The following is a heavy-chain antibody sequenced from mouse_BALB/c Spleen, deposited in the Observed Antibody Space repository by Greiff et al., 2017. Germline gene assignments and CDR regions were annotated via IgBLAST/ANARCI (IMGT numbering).Heavy chain of an antibody. V-gene: IGHV5-9-4*01. CDR1: GFSFSSYA. CDR3: ARDNVD. Sequence: DVMLVESGGGLVKPGGSLKLSCAASGFSFSSYAMSWVRQSPGKRLEWVAEISSGGSYTYFPDTVTGRFTISRDNAKNTLYLEMSSLRSEDTAMYYCARDNVDWGQGTLVTVSA. CDR2: ISSGGSYT. J-gene: IGHJ3*01.